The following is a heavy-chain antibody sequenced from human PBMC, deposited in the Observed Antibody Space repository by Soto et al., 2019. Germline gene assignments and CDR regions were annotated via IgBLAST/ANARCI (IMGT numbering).Heavy chain of an antibody. Sequence: SEPLSLTCPVSGGPISPYYWNWIRRSPGKGQEWIGYIYSSGSTHYNPSLQNRVTISIDTSKNQVSLKVNSVPAADTAVYYCAGDHPPVCGVYYVRWGQGTLGT. CDR3: AGDHPPVCGVYYVR. V-gene: IGHV4-59*01. J-gene: IGHJ4*02. CDR2: IYSSGST. CDR1: GGPISPYY. D-gene: IGHD2-21*01.